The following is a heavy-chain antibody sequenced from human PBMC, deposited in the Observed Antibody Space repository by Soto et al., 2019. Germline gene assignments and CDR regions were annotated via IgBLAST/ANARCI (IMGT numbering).Heavy chain of an antibody. Sequence: GASVKVSCKASGYTFTSYGISWVRQAPGQGLEWMGWISAYNGNTNYAQKLQGRVTMTTDTSTSTAYMELRGLRSDDTAVYYCARDHEYQLLGNWFDPWGQGTLVTVSS. CDR3: ARDHEYQLLGNWFDP. D-gene: IGHD2-2*01. J-gene: IGHJ5*02. V-gene: IGHV1-18*01. CDR2: ISAYNGNT. CDR1: GYTFTSYG.